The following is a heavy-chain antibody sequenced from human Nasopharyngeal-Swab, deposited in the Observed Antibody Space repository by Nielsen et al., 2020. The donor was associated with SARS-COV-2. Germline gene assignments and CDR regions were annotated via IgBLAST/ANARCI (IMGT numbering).Heavy chain of an antibody. CDR2: ISGGGGST. J-gene: IGHJ4*02. CDR1: GFTFSSYA. V-gene: IGHV3-23*01. CDR3: ARDLRVVATINAGFDY. D-gene: IGHD5-12*01. Sequence: GESLKISCAASGFTFSSYAMSWVRQAPGKGLEWVSSISGGGGSTYYADSVKGRFTISRDNSKNTLYLQMNSLRAEDTAVYYCARDLRVVATINAGFDYWGQGTLVTVSS.